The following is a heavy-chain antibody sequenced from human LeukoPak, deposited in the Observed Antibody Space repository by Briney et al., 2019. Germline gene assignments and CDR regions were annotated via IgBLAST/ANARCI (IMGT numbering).Heavy chain of an antibody. D-gene: IGHD5-24*01. Sequence: SETLSLTCTVSGGSISSSSYYWGWIRQPPGKGLEWIGSIYYSGSTNYNPSLKSRVTISVDTSKNQFSLKLSSVTAADTAVYYCARGRGMATIDYWGQGTLVTVSS. CDR1: GGSISSSSYY. CDR2: IYYSGST. V-gene: IGHV4-39*07. J-gene: IGHJ4*02. CDR3: ARGRGMATIDY.